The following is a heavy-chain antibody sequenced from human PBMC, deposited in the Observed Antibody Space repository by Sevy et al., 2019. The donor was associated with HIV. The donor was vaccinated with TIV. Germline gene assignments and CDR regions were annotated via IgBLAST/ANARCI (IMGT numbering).Heavy chain of an antibody. J-gene: IGHJ6*02. CDR1: GFTFSSYA. CDR2: ISGSGGST. V-gene: IGHV3-23*01. CDR3: AKDSSIAARPPYYGMDV. D-gene: IGHD6-6*01. Sequence: GGSLRLSCAASGFTFSSYAMSWVRHAPGKGLEWVSAISGSGGSTYYADSVKGRFTISRDNSKNTLYLQMNSLRAEDTAVYYCAKDSSIAARPPYYGMDVWGQGTTVTVSS.